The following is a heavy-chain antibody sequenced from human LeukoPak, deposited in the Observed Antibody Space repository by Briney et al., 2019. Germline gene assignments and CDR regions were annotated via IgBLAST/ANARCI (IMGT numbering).Heavy chain of an antibody. Sequence: SETLSLTCTVSGGSISSYYWSWIRQPPGKGLEWIGYIYYSGSTNYNPSLKSRVTISVDTSKNQFFLKLSSVTAADTAVYYCARAYHYYYYYYYMDVWGKGTTVTVSS. CDR2: IYYSGST. V-gene: IGHV4-59*01. CDR1: GGSISSYY. CDR3: ARAYHYYYYYYYMDV. J-gene: IGHJ6*03. D-gene: IGHD3-22*01.